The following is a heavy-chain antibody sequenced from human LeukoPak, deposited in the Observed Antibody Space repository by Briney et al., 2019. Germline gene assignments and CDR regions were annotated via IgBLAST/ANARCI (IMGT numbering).Heavy chain of an antibody. CDR3: ARGSIVATISDYYGMDV. V-gene: IGHV3-74*01. CDR2: INSDGSST. J-gene: IGHJ6*02. CDR1: GFTFSSHW. D-gene: IGHD5-12*01. Sequence: GGSLRLSCPASGFTFSSHWMHWVRHAPGTGLVWVSRINSDGSSTSYVDSVKGRFTISRDNAKNTLYLQMNSLRAEDKAVYYCARGSIVATISDYYGMDVCGQGTTVTVSS.